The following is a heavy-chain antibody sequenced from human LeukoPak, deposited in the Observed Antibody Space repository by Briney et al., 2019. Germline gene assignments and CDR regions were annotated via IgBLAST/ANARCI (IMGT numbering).Heavy chain of an antibody. Sequence: ASVKVSCKASGYTFTSYYMHWVRQAPGQGLEWMGIINPSGGSTSYAQKSQGRVTMTRDTSTSTVYMELSSLRSEDTAVYYCARVRYYYDSSGYYYDPYYFDYWGQGTLVTVSS. D-gene: IGHD3-22*01. J-gene: IGHJ4*02. V-gene: IGHV1-46*01. CDR3: ARVRYYYDSSGYYYDPYYFDY. CDR2: INPSGGST. CDR1: GYTFTSYY.